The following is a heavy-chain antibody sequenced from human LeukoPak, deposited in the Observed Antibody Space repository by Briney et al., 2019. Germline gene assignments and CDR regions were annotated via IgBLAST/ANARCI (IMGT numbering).Heavy chain of an antibody. Sequence: SETLSLTCAVYGGSFSGYYWSWIRQPPGKGLEWIGEINHSGSTNYNPSLKSRVTISVDTSKNQFSLKLSSVTAADTAVYYCARGWSRWRADAFDIWGQGTMVTVSS. J-gene: IGHJ3*02. D-gene: IGHD6-13*01. CDR1: GGSFSGYY. CDR2: INHSGST. CDR3: ARGWSRWRADAFDI. V-gene: IGHV4-34*01.